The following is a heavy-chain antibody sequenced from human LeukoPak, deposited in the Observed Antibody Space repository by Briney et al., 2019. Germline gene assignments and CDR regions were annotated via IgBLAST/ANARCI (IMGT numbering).Heavy chain of an antibody. J-gene: IGHJ3*02. V-gene: IGHV4-31*03. Sequence: PSQTLSLTCTVSGGSISSGNYYWSWIRRRPGTGLEWIGYIYYTGSTYYDPSLKSRVTISVDTSKNQFSLELNSMTAADAAVYYRAREKPSVGNDAFDIWGQGTMVTVSS. D-gene: IGHD7-27*01. CDR2: IYYTGST. CDR1: GGSISSGNYY. CDR3: AREKPSVGNDAFDI.